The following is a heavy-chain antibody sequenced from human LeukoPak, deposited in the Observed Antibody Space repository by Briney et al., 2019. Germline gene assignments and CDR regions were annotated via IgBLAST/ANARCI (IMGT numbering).Heavy chain of an antibody. CDR2: ISSSSSYI. CDR3: ARDDSSSWSNWFDP. V-gene: IGHV3-21*01. Sequence: GGSLRLSCAASGFTFSSYSMNWVRQAPGKGLEWVSSISSSSSYIYYADSVKGRFTISRDNAKNSLYLQMNSLRAEDTAVYYCARDDSSSWSNWFDPWGQGTLVTVSS. J-gene: IGHJ5*02. D-gene: IGHD6-13*01. CDR1: GFTFSSYS.